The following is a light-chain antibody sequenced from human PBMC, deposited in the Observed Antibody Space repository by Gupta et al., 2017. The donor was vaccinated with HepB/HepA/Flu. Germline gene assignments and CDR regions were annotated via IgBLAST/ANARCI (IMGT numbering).Light chain of an antibody. J-gene: IGLJ2*01. CDR3: SSYTSSSTVV. CDR2: EVS. Sequence: QSALTQPLPASGSPVQSVTISCTGTSSDVGSYNLVSWYQQPPGKAPKLMIYEVSNRPSGVPDRFSGSKSGNTASLTISGLQAEDEGDYYCSSYTSSSTVVFGGGTKLTVL. CDR1: SSDVGSYNL. V-gene: IGLV2-18*02.